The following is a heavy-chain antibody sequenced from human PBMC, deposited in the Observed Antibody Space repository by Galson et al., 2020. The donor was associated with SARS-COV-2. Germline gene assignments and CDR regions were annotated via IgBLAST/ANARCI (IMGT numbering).Heavy chain of an antibody. CDR2: IYTSGST. CDR1: GGPISSGSYY. V-gene: IGHV4-61*02. Sequence: SETLSLTCTVPGGPISSGSYYWSWLRQPAGKGLEWIGRIYTSGSTNYNPSLKSRVTIQVDTSKNQFCLKLCSVTAADTAVYYCASTPDYLGAHGFDYWGQGTLVTVSS. CDR3: ASTPDYLGAHGFDY. J-gene: IGHJ4*02. D-gene: IGHD1-26*01.